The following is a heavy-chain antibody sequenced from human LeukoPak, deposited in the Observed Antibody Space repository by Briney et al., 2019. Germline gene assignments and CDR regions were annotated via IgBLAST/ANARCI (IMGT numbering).Heavy chain of an antibody. CDR3: AKRAVEKASDY. J-gene: IGHJ4*02. Sequence: GGSLRLSCAASGFTFSSYALTWVRQAPGNGLKWVSSITSGGSTYYADSVKGRFTISRDNSKNTLYLQLNSLRAEDTAVYYCAKRAVEKASDYWGQGTLVTVSS. CDR2: ITSGGST. D-gene: IGHD6-19*01. CDR1: GFTFSSYA. V-gene: IGHV3-23*01.